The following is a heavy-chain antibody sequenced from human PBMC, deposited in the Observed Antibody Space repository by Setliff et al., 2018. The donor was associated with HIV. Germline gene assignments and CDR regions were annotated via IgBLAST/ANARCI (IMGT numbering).Heavy chain of an antibody. D-gene: IGHD1-26*01. CDR2: IHHSGTT. CDR3: ARHTLPRTTWDPPNWYFDL. Sequence: SETLSLTCAVSGYSISSGYQWGWVRQPPGKGLEWIGSIHHSGTTSYNPSLKSRITISVDTSKNQFSLNLKSVTAADTAMYFCARHTLPRTTWDPPNWYFDLWGRGALVTVSS. V-gene: IGHV4-38-2*01. J-gene: IGHJ2*01. CDR1: GYSISSGYQ.